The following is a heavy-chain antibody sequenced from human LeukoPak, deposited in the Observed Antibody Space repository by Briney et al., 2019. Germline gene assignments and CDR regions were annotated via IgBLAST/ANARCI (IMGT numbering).Heavy chain of an antibody. J-gene: IGHJ6*02. D-gene: IGHD2-2*02. CDR3: ARDRQPSVYNGLNV. CDR2: ISNTGSGT. V-gene: IGHV3-11*01. Sequence: PGGSLRLSCAASGFTFSDHFMSWIRQAPGKGLEWISYISNTGSGTYYADSVKGRFTISRDNAKNSLDLRINSLRVEDTGVYYCARDRQPSVYNGLNVWGQGTTVTVSS. CDR1: GFTFSDHF.